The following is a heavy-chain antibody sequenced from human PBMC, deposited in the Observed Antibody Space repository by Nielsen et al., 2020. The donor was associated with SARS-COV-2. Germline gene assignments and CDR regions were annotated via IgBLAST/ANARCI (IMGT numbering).Heavy chain of an antibody. J-gene: IGHJ6*02. CDR2: IIPILGIA. D-gene: IGHD2-2*01. V-gene: IGHV1-69*04. CDR3: ARELAVVVVPAAMDIYYYYGMDV. Sequence: WVRQAPGQGLEWMGRIIPILGIANYAQKFQGRVTITADKSTSTAYMELSSLRSEDTAVYYCARELAVVVVPAAMDIYYYYGMDVWGQGTTGTVSS.